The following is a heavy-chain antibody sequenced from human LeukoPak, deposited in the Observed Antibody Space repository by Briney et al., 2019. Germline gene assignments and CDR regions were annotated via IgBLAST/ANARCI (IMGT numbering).Heavy chain of an antibody. CDR2: IYYSGST. CDR3: AREGSGWGLDYFDY. CDR1: GGSISSYY. D-gene: IGHD6-19*01. J-gene: IGHJ4*02. Sequence: SETLSLTCTVSGGSISSYYWSWIRQPPGKGLEWIGYIYYSGSTNYNPSLKSRVTISVDTSKNQFSLKLSSVTAADTAVYYCAREGSGWGLDYFDYWGQGTLVTVSS. V-gene: IGHV4-59*01.